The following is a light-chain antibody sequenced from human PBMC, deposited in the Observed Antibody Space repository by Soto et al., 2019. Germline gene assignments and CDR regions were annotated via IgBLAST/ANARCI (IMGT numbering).Light chain of an antibody. CDR1: SSNIGSNS. J-gene: IGLJ2*01. CDR2: SNN. Sequence: QSVVTQPPSASGTPGQRVTISCSGSSSNIGSNSVNWDQHLPGTAPKLLIYSNNQRPSGVPDRLAGSKSGTSASLAISGLQSEDEADYYCAAWDDSLNGVIFGGGTKLTVL. V-gene: IGLV1-44*01. CDR3: AAWDDSLNGVI.